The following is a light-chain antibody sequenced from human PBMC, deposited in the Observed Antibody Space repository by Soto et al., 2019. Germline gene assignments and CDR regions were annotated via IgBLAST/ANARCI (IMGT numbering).Light chain of an antibody. Sequence: QSALTQPPSASGSLGQSVTISCTGTSSDVGRYNYVSWYQQHPGKAPKLLIYEVAKRPSGVPDRFSGSKSGNTASLTVSGLQAEDEADYYCSSYADSNNFFVIFGGGTQLTVL. CDR1: SSDVGRYNY. CDR3: SSYADSNNFFVI. V-gene: IGLV2-8*01. CDR2: EVA. J-gene: IGLJ2*01.